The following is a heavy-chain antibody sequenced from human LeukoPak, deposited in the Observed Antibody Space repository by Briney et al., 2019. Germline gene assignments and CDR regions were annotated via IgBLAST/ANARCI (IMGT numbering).Heavy chain of an antibody. CDR3: AKASWVSSADAVL. CDR2: SNSDGSTT. CDR1: GFTLSSYW. J-gene: IGHJ4*02. Sequence: PGGSLRLSCAASGFTLSSYWMHWVRQAPGKGLVWVSRSNSDGSTTNYADSVKGRFTLSRDDSRNTVYLQLNNLRVEDTAVYYCAKASWVSSADAVLWGQGTLVTVSS. D-gene: IGHD3-16*01. V-gene: IGHV3-74*01.